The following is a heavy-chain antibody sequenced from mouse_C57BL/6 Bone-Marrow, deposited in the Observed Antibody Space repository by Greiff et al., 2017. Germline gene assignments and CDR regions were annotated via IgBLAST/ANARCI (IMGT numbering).Heavy chain of an antibody. CDR3: TRRAWFLRRVYYAMDY. CDR2: ISSGGSYT. V-gene: IGHV5-6*02. J-gene: IGHJ4*01. CDR1: GFTFSSYG. Sequence: EVTLVESGGDLVKPGGSLKLSCAASGFTFSSYGMYWVRQTPDKRLEWVATISSGGSYTYYPDSVKGRFTISRDKAKNTLYLQMSSLKSEDTVMYYCTRRAWFLRRVYYAMDYWGQGTSVTVSS. D-gene: IGHD2-2*01.